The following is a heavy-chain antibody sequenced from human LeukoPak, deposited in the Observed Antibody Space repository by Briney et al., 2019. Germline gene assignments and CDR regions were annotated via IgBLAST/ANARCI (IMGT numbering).Heavy chain of an antibody. CDR2: IYSGGST. CDR1: GFTFDDYA. V-gene: IGHV3-66*01. D-gene: IGHD6-19*01. CDR3: AGYSSGPPGGMDV. Sequence: GGSLRLSCAASGFTFDDYAMHWVRQAPGKGLQWVSVIYSGGSTYYADSVKGRFTISRDNSKNTLYLQMNSLRAEDTAVYYCAGYSSGPPGGMDVWGQGTTVTVSS. J-gene: IGHJ6*02.